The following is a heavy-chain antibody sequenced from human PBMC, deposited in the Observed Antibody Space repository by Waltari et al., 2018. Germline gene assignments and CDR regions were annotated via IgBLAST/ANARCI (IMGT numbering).Heavy chain of an antibody. Sequence: QLQLQESGPGLVKPSETLSLTCTVSGGSISSSSYYWGWIRQPPGKGLEWIGSIYYVGRPYYNPSLKSRVTISVDTSKNQFSLKLSSVTAADTAVYYCARLFGAAVAGPAPYYFDYWGQGTLVTVSS. D-gene: IGHD6-19*01. V-gene: IGHV4-39*07. CDR1: GGSISSSSYY. CDR3: ARLFGAAVAGPAPYYFDY. CDR2: IYYVGRP. J-gene: IGHJ4*02.